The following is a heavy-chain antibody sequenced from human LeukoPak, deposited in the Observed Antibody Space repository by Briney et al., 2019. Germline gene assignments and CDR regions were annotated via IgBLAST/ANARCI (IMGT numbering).Heavy chain of an antibody. J-gene: IGHJ6*02. V-gene: IGHV4-59*08. CDR2: ICHSGST. D-gene: IGHD3-10*01. CDR3: ARHPTGSGRTNGVDV. Sequence: ETLSLTCTVSGGSMSNYYWSWIRQPPGKRLEWIGYICHSGSTNYNPSLNSRVTISIDTSKNQFSLNLSSVTAADTAVYYCARHPTGSGRTNGVDVWGQGTTVTVSS. CDR1: GGSMSNYY.